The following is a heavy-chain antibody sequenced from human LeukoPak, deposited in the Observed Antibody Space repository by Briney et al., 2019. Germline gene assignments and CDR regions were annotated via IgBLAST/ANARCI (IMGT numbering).Heavy chain of an antibody. J-gene: IGHJ6*02. D-gene: IGHD4-17*01. CDR1: GFTFSSYA. CDR3: AAVTTTTRGYYYGMDA. Sequence: PGGSLRLSCAASGFTFSSYAMSWVRQAPGKGLEWVSAISSSGGVTYYADSVKGRFTIFRDNSKNTLYLQMNSLRAEDTAVYYCAAVTTTTRGYYYGMDAWGQGTTVTVSS. CDR2: ISSSGGVT. V-gene: IGHV3-23*01.